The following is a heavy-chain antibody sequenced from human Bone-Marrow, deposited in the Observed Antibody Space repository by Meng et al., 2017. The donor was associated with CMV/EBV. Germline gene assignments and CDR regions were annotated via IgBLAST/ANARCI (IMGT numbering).Heavy chain of an antibody. J-gene: IGHJ3*02. Sequence: ASVKVSCKASGYTFTSYGISWVRQAPGQGLEWMGIINPSGGSTSYAQKFQGRVTMTRDTSTSTVYMELSSLRSEDTAVYYCATGEKTGARDTFDIWGQGTVVTVSS. D-gene: IGHD7-27*01. CDR1: GYTFTSYG. CDR3: ATGEKTGARDTFDI. V-gene: IGHV1-46*01. CDR2: INPSGGST.